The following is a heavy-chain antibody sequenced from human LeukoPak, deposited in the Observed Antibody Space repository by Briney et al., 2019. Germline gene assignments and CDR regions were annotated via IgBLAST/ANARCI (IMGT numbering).Heavy chain of an antibody. Sequence: GASVKVSCKASGYTFTSYGINWVRQAPGQGLEWMGWISAYNGNTNYAQKLQGRVTMTTDTSTSTAYMELRSLRSDDTAVYYCARGSRNYYDSSGSGLGGYWGQGTLVTVSS. CDR2: ISAYNGNT. CDR1: GYTFTSYG. CDR3: ARGSRNYYDSSGSGLGGY. J-gene: IGHJ4*02. D-gene: IGHD3-22*01. V-gene: IGHV1-18*01.